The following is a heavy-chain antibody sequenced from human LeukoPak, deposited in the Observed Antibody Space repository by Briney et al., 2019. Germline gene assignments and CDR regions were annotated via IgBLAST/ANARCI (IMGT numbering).Heavy chain of an antibody. CDR2: INPDTGGT. V-gene: IGHV1-2*02. Sequence: VASVKVSCKASGYTCTGYYMHWVRQAPGQGLEWMGWINPDTGGTNYAQKFQGRVTMTRDTSISTAYMELSRLRSDDTAVYYCAREGVVKGTDVWGQGTTVTVSS. CDR1: GYTCTGYY. J-gene: IGHJ6*02. CDR3: AREGVVKGTDV.